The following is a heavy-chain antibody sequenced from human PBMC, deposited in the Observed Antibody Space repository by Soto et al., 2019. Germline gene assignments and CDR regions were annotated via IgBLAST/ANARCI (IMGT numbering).Heavy chain of an antibody. CDR1: GFTFTDYY. J-gene: IGHJ6*02. D-gene: IGHD3-10*01. CDR3: AKGTGYYVSASYLPPNYYYYAMDV. Sequence: ASVKVSCKASGFTFTDYYLHWVRQARGQGHEWMGVLNGGGRSRRYARKFQGRATMTRDTSTSTAYVELSSLGSEDTAVYYCAKGTGYYVSASYLPPNYYYYAMDVWGQGTTVNVS. CDR2: LNGGGRSR. V-gene: IGHV1-46*01.